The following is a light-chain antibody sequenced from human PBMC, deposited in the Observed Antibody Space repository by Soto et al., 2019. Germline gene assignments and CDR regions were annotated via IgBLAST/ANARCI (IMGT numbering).Light chain of an antibody. V-gene: IGKV3-15*01. CDR3: QQYGSSPTWT. CDR2: GAS. J-gene: IGKJ1*01. CDR1: QSVSNK. Sequence: ETVMTQSPATLSLSPGETATLSCRASQSVSNKLAWYQQKPGQAPRLLVYGASTRATGIPARFSGSGSGTEFTLTISRLEPEDSAVYYCQQYGSSPTWTFGQGTKVDIK.